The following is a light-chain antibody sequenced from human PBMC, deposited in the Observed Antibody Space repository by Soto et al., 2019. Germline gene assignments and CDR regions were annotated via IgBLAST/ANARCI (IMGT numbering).Light chain of an antibody. V-gene: IGKV1-5*01. CDR1: QRISSW. CDR3: QQYNSYLPT. Sequence: DRVTMTSRASQRISSWLAWYQQKPVKSPKLLIYEVSSLESGFPSGFSGSGSGTEFTLTISSLQPDDFAYYCCQQYNSYLPTFGGGTKVDIK. J-gene: IGKJ4*01. CDR2: EVS.